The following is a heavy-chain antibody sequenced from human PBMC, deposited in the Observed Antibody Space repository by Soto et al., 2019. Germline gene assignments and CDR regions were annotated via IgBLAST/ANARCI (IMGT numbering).Heavy chain of an antibody. Sequence: PGESLKISCKGSGYSFTSYWIAWVRQMPGKGLEWMGIIYPGDSDTRYSPSFQGQVTISAAKSITTVFLQWSSLRASDTAMYYCARQIYDSDSGPNFQYYFDSWGQGTLVTVYS. J-gene: IGHJ4*02. V-gene: IGHV5-51*01. CDR1: GYSFTSYW. D-gene: IGHD3-22*01. CDR2: IYPGDSDT. CDR3: ARQIYDSDSGPNFQYYFDS.